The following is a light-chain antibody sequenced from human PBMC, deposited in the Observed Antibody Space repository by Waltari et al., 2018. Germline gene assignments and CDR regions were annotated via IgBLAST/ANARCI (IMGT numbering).Light chain of an antibody. CDR1: QSISSY. Sequence: DIQMTKSTSSLSASLGNRVTITCRASQSISSYLNWYQHKPGKAPKLLIYAASSLQSGVPSMFSGSGSGTDFTVTISSLQPEDFATYYCQQSYSTPLPFGGGTKVEIK. CDR3: QQSYSTPLP. J-gene: IGKJ4*01. CDR2: AAS. V-gene: IGKV1-39*01.